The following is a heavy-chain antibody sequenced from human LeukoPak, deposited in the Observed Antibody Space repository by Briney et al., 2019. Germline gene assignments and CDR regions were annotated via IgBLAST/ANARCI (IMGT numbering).Heavy chain of an antibody. CDR3: ARDDEYCSSTSCYPNNWFDP. J-gene: IGHJ5*02. V-gene: IGHV3-7*01. Sequence: GGSLRLSCAASGFTFSSYWMSWVRQAPGKGLEWVAKMKQDGSEKYYVDSVKGRFTISRDNAKNSLYLQMNSLRAEDTAVYYCARDDEYCSSTSCYPNNWFDPWGQGTLVTVSS. CDR2: MKQDGSEK. CDR1: GFTFSSYW. D-gene: IGHD2-2*01.